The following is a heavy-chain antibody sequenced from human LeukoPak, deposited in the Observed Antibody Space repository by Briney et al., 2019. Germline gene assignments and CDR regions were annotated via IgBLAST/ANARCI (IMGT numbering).Heavy chain of an antibody. D-gene: IGHD2-21*01. CDR3: ASEQTDGLDY. CDR1: GGSISNYY. J-gene: IGHJ4*02. V-gene: IGHV4-59*01. Sequence: SETLSLTCTVSGGSISNYYWSWIRQPPGKGLEWIGYMYYSGRTNYNPSLKSRVTISVDTSKNQFSLKLSSVTAADTAVYYCASEQTDGLDYWGQGTLVTVSS. CDR2: MYYSGRT.